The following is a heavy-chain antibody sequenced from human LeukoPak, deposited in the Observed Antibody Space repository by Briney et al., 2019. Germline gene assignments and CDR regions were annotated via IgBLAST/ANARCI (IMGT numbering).Heavy chain of an antibody. J-gene: IGHJ4*02. CDR2: INHSGST. D-gene: IGHD3-10*01. CDR1: GGSFSGYY. V-gene: IGHV4-34*01. CDR3: ARRIGRITMVRGVINYFDY. Sequence: SETLSLTCAVYGGSFSGYYWSWIRQPPGKGLEWIGEINHSGSTNYNPSLKSRVTISVETSKNQFSLKLSSVTAADTAVYYCARRIGRITMVRGVINYFDYWGQGTLVTVSS.